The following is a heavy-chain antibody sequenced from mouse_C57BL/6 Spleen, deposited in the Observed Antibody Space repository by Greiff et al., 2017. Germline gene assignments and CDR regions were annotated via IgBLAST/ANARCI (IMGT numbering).Heavy chain of an antibody. CDR1: GYTFTSYW. J-gene: IGHJ3*01. V-gene: IGHV1-64*01. CDR2: IHPNSGST. D-gene: IGHD2-4*01. Sequence: VKLQQPGAELVKPGASVKLSCKASGYTFTSYWMHWVKPRPGQGLEWIGMIHPNSGSTNYNEKFKSKATLTVDKSSSTAYMQLSSLTSEDSAVYYCARDDYDAWFADWGQGTLVTVSA. CDR3: ARDDYDAWFAD.